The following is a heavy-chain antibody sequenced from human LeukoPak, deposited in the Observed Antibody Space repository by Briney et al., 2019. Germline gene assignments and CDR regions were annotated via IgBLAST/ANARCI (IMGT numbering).Heavy chain of an antibody. CDR3: AKATDTAARPYDY. CDR2: ISGSGGST. J-gene: IGHJ4*02. CDR1: GFTFSSYA. Sequence: PGGSLRLSCAASGFTFSSYAMSWVRQAPGKGLGWVSVISGSGGSTYYADSVKGRFTISRDNSKNTLYLQMNTLRAEDTAAYYCAKATDTAARPYDYWGQGTLVTVSS. D-gene: IGHD6-6*01. V-gene: IGHV3-23*01.